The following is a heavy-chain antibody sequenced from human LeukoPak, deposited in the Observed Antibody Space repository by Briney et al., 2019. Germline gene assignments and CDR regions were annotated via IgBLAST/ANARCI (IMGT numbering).Heavy chain of an antibody. V-gene: IGHV3-74*01. CDR2: INSDGTSA. J-gene: IGHJ5*02. CDR3: ARDRSPGWFGP. Sequence: GGSLRLSCAASGPTITNYWMHWVRQAPGKGLVWVSRINSDGTSASYVDSVEGRFTISRDNAKNTLYLQMNSLRAEDTAVYYCARDRSPGWFGPWGQGTLVTVSS. CDR1: GPTITNYW.